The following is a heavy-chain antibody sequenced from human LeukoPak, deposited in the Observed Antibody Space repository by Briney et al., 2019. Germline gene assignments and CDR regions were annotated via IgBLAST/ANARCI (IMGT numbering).Heavy chain of an antibody. CDR3: ARGLDGSGSYYKDDY. CDR1: GGSFSGYY. D-gene: IGHD3-10*01. Sequence: SETLSLTCAVYGGSFSGYYWSWIRQPPGKGLEWIGEINHSGSTNYNPSLKSRVTISVDTSKNQFSLKLSSVTAADTAVYYCARGLDGSGSYYKDDYWGQGTLVTVS. CDR2: INHSGST. J-gene: IGHJ4*02. V-gene: IGHV4-34*01.